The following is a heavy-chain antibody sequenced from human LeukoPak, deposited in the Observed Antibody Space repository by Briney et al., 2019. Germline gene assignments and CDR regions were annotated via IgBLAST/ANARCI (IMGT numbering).Heavy chain of an antibody. D-gene: IGHD6-13*01. V-gene: IGHV3-33*01. CDR1: GFTFSNYG. CDR3: TRAGLGAVADV. J-gene: IGHJ4*02. Sequence: PGGSLRLSCAASGFTFSNYGIHWVRQAPGKGLEWVALIWYDGSNKYYADSVKGRFTISRDNSKNTLYLQMNSLRVEDTAIYYCTRAGLGAVADVWGQGALVTVSS. CDR2: IWYDGSNK.